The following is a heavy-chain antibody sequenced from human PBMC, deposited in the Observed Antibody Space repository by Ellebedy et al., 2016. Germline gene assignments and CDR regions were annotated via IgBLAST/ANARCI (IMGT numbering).Heavy chain of an antibody. J-gene: IGHJ2*01. Sequence: ASVKVSCKASRGSNYAITWVRQAPGQGLEWMGGIIPMFDTTNYAQKFQGRLTITADESTRTAYMELSSLRSEDLALYYCASGGRGYFDLWGRGTLVTVST. CDR2: IIPMFDTT. CDR1: RGSNYA. V-gene: IGHV1-69*13. D-gene: IGHD2-15*01. CDR3: ASGGRGYFDL.